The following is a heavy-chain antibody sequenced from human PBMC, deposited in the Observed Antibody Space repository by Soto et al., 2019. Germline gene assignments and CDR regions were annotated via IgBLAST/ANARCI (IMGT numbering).Heavy chain of an antibody. CDR1: GFTFTSSA. J-gene: IGHJ6*02. Sequence: SVKVSCKASGFTFTSSAMQWVRQARGQRLEWIGWIVVGSGNTNYAQKFQERVTITRDMSTSTAYMELSSLRSEDTAVYYCAAGAPPSSWCDWSYYYYGMDVWGQGTMVTVSS. CDR2: IVVGSGNT. V-gene: IGHV1-58*02. CDR3: AAGAPPSSWCDWSYYYYGMDV. D-gene: IGHD6-13*01.